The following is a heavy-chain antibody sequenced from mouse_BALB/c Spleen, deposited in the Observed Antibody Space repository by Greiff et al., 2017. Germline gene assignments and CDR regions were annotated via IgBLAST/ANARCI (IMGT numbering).Heavy chain of an antibody. J-gene: IGHJ1*01. CDR2: ISSGSSTI. V-gene: IGHV5-17*02. Sequence: EVQGVESGGGLVQPGGSRKLSCAASGFTFSSFGMHWVRQAPEKGLEWVAYISSGSSTIYYADTVKGRFTISRDNPKNTLFLQMTSLRSEDTAMYYCARSGEVRRYFYWYFDVWGAGTTVTVSS. CDR3: ARSGEVRRYFYWYFDV. CDR1: GFTFSSFG. D-gene: IGHD1-1*01.